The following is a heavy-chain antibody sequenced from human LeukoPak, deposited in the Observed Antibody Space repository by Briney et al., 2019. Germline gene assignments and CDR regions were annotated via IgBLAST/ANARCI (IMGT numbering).Heavy chain of an antibody. V-gene: IGHV4-59*08. CDR3: ARLRGGIYVDY. Sequence: SETLSLTCTVSGGSISSYYWSWIRQPPGKGLEWIGYIYYSGSTNYNPSLKSRVTISVDTSKNQFSLKLSSVTAADTAVYYCARLRGGIYVDYWGQGTLVTVSS. D-gene: IGHD1-26*01. J-gene: IGHJ4*02. CDR2: IYYSGST. CDR1: GGSISSYY.